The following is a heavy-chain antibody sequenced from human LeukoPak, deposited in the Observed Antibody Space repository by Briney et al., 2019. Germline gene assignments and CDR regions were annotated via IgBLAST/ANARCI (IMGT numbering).Heavy chain of an antibody. D-gene: IGHD2-2*01. CDR2: ISWNSGSI. J-gene: IGHJ3*02. CDR1: GFTYDDYA. Sequence: GRSLRLSGAASGFTYDDYAMHWVRQAPGKGLEWVSGISWNSGSIGYADSVKGRFTISRDNAKNSLYLQMNSLRAEDMALYYCAKDIRAGYCSSTSCPNAFDIWGQGTMVTVSS. CDR3: AKDIRAGYCSSTSCPNAFDI. V-gene: IGHV3-9*03.